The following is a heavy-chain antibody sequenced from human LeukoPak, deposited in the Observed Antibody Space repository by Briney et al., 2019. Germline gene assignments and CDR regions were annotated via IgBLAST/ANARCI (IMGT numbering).Heavy chain of an antibody. J-gene: IGHJ4*02. CDR3: SRSFALRYFDGLYYFDY. V-gene: IGHV3-7*01. CDR2: IKQDGSEK. D-gene: IGHD3-9*01. Sequence: PGGSLRLSCAASGFTFSSYWMSWVRQAPGKGLEWVANIKQDGSEKYYVDSVKGRFTISRDNAKNSLYLQMNSLRAEDTAVYYCSRSFALRYFDGLYYFDYWGQGTLVTVSS. CDR1: GFTFSSYW.